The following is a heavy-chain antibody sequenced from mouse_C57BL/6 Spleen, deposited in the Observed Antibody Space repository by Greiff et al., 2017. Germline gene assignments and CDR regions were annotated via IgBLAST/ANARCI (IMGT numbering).Heavy chain of an antibody. CDR2: IDPEDGDT. CDR3: TTPKYLRDYYAMDY. J-gene: IGHJ4*01. V-gene: IGHV14-1*01. Sequence: EVQLQQSGAELVRPGASVKLSCTASGFNIKDYYMHWVKQRPEQGLEWIGRIDPEDGDTEYAPKFQGKATMTADTSSNTAYLQLSSLTSEDTAVYYCTTPKYLRDYYAMDYWGQGTSVTVSS. D-gene: IGHD2-10*02. CDR1: GFNIKDYY.